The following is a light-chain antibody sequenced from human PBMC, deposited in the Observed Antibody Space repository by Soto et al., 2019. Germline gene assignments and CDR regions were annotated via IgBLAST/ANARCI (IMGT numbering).Light chain of an antibody. CDR2: GAS. V-gene: IGKV3-15*01. Sequence: EMVMTQSPATLSVSPGERATLSCRASQSVATNLAWYQQKPGQPPRLLIYGASTRATGIPARFSGSGSGTEFTLTISSLQSEDFAVYYCQQYSNWPSWAFGQGTKVDIK. J-gene: IGKJ1*01. CDR1: QSVATN. CDR3: QQYSNWPSWA.